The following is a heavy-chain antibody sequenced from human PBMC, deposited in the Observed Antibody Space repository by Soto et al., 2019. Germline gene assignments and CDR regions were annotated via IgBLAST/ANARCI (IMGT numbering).Heavy chain of an antibody. CDR1: GFSLSTNRVG. Sequence: SGPTLVKPTPTLTLTCTFSGFSLSTNRVGVGWFRQPPGKALEWLSTIYSNDDKRYRTSLRNRLTITQDTSKNQVVLTMTNMDPVDTATYYCAHHYDFWSASEYYFDYWGQGTLVTVSS. CDR3: AHHYDFWSASEYYFDY. V-gene: IGHV2-5*01. D-gene: IGHD3-3*01. CDR2: IYSNDDK. J-gene: IGHJ4*02.